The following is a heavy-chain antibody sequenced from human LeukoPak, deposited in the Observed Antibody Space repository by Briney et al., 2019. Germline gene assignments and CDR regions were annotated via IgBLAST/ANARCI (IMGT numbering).Heavy chain of an antibody. CDR2: VYSGGST. CDR3: ARESVARGSYYYYMDV. J-gene: IGHJ6*03. D-gene: IGHD6-6*01. CDR1: GLTVSRNY. Sequence: GGSLRLSCAASGLTVSRNYMSWVRQAPGKGLESVSVVYSGGSTYYAESVRGRFTISRDNAKNTLYLQMNSLRAEDTAVYYCARESVARGSYYYYMDVWGKGTTVTVSS. V-gene: IGHV3-53*01.